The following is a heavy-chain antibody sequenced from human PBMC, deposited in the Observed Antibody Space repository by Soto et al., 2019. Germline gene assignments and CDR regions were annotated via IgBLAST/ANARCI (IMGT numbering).Heavy chain of an antibody. J-gene: IGHJ4*02. D-gene: IGHD6-19*01. CDR3: ATGPGYSSGWSRFDY. CDR2: ITYTGVST. V-gene: IGHV3-23*01. CDR1: EFSFDDYA. Sequence: GGSLRLSCAASEFSFDDYAMSWVRQAPGKGLEWVSSITYTGVSTYYADSVKGRFTISRDNSKNTLYLQMNSLRAEDTAVYYCATGPGYSSGWSRFDYWGQGTLVTVSS.